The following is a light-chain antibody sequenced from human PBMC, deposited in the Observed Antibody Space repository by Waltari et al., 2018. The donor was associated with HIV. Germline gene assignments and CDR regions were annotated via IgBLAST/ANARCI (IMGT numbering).Light chain of an antibody. Sequence: QAVVTNEPSLTVSPGGTVTLTCGSSTGAVPSGHYPHWVQQKPGQAPRTLLYDTINKHTWTPARFSGYLLGGKAALALSGVQPDDEAEYYCLRSYSGGRGVFGGGTKLTVL. J-gene: IGLJ3*02. V-gene: IGLV7-46*01. CDR1: TGAVPSGHY. CDR2: DTI. CDR3: LRSYSGGRGV.